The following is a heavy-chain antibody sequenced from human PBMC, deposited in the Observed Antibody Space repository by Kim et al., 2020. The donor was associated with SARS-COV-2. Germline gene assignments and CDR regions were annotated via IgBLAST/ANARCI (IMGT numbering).Heavy chain of an antibody. D-gene: IGHD2-8*02. Sequence: TYYADSVKGRFTISRDNSKNTLYLQMNSLRAEDTAVYYCAKRLAWYAFDIWGQGTMVTVSS. CDR2: T. V-gene: IGHV3-23*01. CDR3: AKRLAWYAFDI. J-gene: IGHJ3*02.